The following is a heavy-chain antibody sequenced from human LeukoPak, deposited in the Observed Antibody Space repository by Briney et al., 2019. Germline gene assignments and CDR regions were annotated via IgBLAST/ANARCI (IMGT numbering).Heavy chain of an antibody. Sequence: GGSLRLSCAASGFTFDDYAMHWVRQAPGKGLEWVSGISWDSAAIGYADSVRGRFTMSRDNAKNSLFLQMNSLRAEDTAVYYCASGRDFWSGLFDYWGQGTLVTVSS. J-gene: IGHJ4*02. CDR3: ASGRDFWSGLFDY. D-gene: IGHD3-3*01. CDR1: GFTFDDYA. V-gene: IGHV3-9*01. CDR2: ISWDSAAI.